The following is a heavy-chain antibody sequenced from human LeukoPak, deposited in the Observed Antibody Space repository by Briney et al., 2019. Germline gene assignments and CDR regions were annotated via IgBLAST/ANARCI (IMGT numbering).Heavy chain of an antibody. J-gene: IGHJ4*02. CDR1: GYSFTSYW. CDR3: ASFSLDPPAGESFDY. Sequence: GESLKISCKGSGYSFTSYWIGWVRQMPGKGLEWMGIIYPGDSDTRYSPSFQGQVTISADKSISTAYLQWSSLKASDTAMYYCASFSLDPPAGESFDYWGQGTLVTVSS. V-gene: IGHV5-51*01. D-gene: IGHD3/OR15-3a*01. CDR2: IYPGDSDT.